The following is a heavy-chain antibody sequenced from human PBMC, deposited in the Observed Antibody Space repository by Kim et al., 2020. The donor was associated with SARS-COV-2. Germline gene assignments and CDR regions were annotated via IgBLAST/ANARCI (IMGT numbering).Heavy chain of an antibody. Sequence: YAQKFQGRITITKDTSITTAYMEVTSLTSDDTAVYYCARGGGSGWNRWVDTWGQGTLVTVSS. V-gene: IGHV1-2*02. CDR3: ARGGGSGWNRWVDT. J-gene: IGHJ5*02. D-gene: IGHD6-19*01.